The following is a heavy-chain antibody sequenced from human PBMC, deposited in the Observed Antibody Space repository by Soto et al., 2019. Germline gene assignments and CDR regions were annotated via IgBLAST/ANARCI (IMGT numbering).Heavy chain of an antibody. J-gene: IGHJ4*02. CDR1: GFTFSSYA. CDR2: ISGDGGGT. V-gene: IGHV3-23*01. D-gene: IGHD2-2*01. CDR3: AKRLFCDRTSCSGFDY. Sequence: EVHLLESGGGLVQPGGSLRLSCAASGFTFSSYAMSWVRLAPGKGLEWVSTISGDGGGTYYADSVKGRFTISRDNSKNTLYLQMNSLRAEDAAVYYCAKRLFCDRTSCSGFDYRGQGALVTVSS.